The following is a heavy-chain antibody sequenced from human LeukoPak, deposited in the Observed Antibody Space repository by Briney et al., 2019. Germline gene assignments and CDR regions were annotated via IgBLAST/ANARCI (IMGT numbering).Heavy chain of an antibody. CDR2: ISGYNGHT. CDR3: ARGPGIAVAGVFDY. Sequence: GDSVKVSCKASGYTFTSYGINWVRQAPGQGLEWMGWISGYNGHTNYVQKMQGRVTMTTDTSTNTAYMELRSLRPDDTAVYYCARGPGIAVAGVFDYWGQGSLVTVSS. CDR1: GYTFTSYG. J-gene: IGHJ4*02. D-gene: IGHD6-19*01. V-gene: IGHV1-18*04.